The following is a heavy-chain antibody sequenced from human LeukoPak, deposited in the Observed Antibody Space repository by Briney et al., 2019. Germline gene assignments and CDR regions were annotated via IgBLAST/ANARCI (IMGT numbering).Heavy chain of an antibody. D-gene: IGHD1-26*01. CDR3: ARSDSIVGAHFDY. CDR1: GFTFSSYA. V-gene: IGHV3-30*04. J-gene: IGHJ4*02. Sequence: PGGSLRLSCAASGFTFSSYAMHWVRQAPGKGLEWVAVISYDGSNKYYADSVKGRFTISRDNSKNTLYLQMNSLRAEDTAVYYCARSDSIVGAHFDYWGQGILVTVSS. CDR2: ISYDGSNK.